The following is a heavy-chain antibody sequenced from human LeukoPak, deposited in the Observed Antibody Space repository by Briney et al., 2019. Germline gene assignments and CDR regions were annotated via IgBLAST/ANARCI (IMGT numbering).Heavy chain of an antibody. Sequence: PGGSLRLSCAASGFTFSSYAMSWIRQAPGKGLEWVSAISGSGGSTYYADSVKGRFTISRDNSKNTLYLQMNSLRAEDTAVYCCAKDPAGYDSIGTDYWGQATLVTVSS. D-gene: IGHD5-12*01. V-gene: IGHV3-23*01. CDR1: GFTFSSYA. J-gene: IGHJ4*02. CDR3: AKDPAGYDSIGTDY. CDR2: ISGSGGST.